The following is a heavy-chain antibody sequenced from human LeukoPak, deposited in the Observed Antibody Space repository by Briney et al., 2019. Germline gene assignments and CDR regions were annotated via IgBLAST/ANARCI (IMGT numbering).Heavy chain of an antibody. CDR3: ARQSYRGSYLLYWFDP. Sequence: ASVKVSCKASGYTFTSYYMHWVRQAPGQGLEWMGIINPSGGSTSYAQKFQGGVTMTRDTSTSTVYMELSSLRSEDTAVYYCARQSYRGSYLLYWFDPWGQGTLVTVSS. D-gene: IGHD1-26*01. CDR1: GYTFTSYY. V-gene: IGHV1-46*01. CDR2: INPSGGST. J-gene: IGHJ5*02.